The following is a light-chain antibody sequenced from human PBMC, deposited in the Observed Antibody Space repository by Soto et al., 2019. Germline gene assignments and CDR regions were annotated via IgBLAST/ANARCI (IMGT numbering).Light chain of an antibody. V-gene: IGKV3-11*01. CDR2: DAS. J-gene: IGKJ4*01. CDR1: QSVSSY. CDR3: QQRSNWPLLA. Sequence: EIVVTQSPATLSLSPVDRATLSCRASQSVSSYLAWYQQKPGQAPRLRIYDASNRATGIPARFSGSGSGTDFTLTISSREPEDFAVYYCQQRSNWPLLAFGGGTKVEIK.